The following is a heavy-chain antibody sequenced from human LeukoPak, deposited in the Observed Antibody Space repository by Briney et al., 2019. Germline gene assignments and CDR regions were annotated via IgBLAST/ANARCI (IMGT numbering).Heavy chain of an antibody. Sequence: SLRLSCAASGFTFDDYAMHWVRQAPGKGLEWVSGISWNSGGIGYADSVKGRFTISRDNAKNSLYLQMNSLRAEDTALYYCAKAVSQVTWYFDLWGRGTLVTVSS. CDR3: AKAVSQVTWYFDL. CDR2: ISWNSGGI. CDR1: GFTFDDYA. J-gene: IGHJ2*01. V-gene: IGHV3-9*01. D-gene: IGHD2-21*02.